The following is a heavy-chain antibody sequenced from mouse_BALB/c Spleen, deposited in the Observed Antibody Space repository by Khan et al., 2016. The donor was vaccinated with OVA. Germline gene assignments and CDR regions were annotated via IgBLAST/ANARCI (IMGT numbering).Heavy chain of an antibody. CDR2: ISSGSGTT. Sequence: EVELVESGGGLVQPGGSRKLSCAASGFTFSSFGMHRVRQAPEKGLEWVAYISSGSGTTCYEDTVKGRFTISRDNPKNPLFLQMTGLRSADTAMYYGASEGTTVLATWYWYLDVWGAGTTVTVSA. D-gene: IGHD1-1*01. J-gene: IGHJ1*01. CDR3: ASEGTTVLATWYWYLDV. V-gene: IGHV5-17*02. CDR1: GFTFSSFG.